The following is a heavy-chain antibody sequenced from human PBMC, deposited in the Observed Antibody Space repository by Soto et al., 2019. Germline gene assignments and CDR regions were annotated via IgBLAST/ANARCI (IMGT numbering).Heavy chain of an antibody. D-gene: IGHD3-3*01. J-gene: IGHJ5*02. CDR1: GNTFTSYG. CDR3: ARDLYDFWSGYPSPNWFDP. V-gene: IGHV1-18*04. Sequence: QVQLVQSGAEVKKPGASVKVSCKASGNTFTSYGISWARQAPGQGLEWMGWISAYNGNTNYAQKLQGRVTMTTDTSTSTAYMELRSLRSDDTAVYYCARDLYDFWSGYPSPNWFDPWGQGTLVTVSS. CDR2: ISAYNGNT.